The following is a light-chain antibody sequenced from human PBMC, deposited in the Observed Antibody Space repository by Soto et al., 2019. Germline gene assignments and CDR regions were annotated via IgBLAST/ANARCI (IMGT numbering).Light chain of an antibody. V-gene: IGKV3-15*01. CDR3: QPYNNWPRT. CDR1: QSVSSN. J-gene: IGKJ1*01. Sequence: EIVMTQSPATLSVSPGERATLSCRASQSVSSNLAWYQQKPGQAPRLLIYGASTRATGITARFSGSGSVTDFNLTITSLQSEAFAVYYCQPYNNWPRTFGQGTKVEIK. CDR2: GAS.